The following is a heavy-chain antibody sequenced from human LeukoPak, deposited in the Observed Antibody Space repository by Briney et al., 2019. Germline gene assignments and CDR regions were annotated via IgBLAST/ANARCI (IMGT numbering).Heavy chain of an antibody. J-gene: IGHJ4*02. V-gene: IGHV4-34*01. CDR3: ARGGYCSSTSCYTRPYDY. CDR2: INHSGST. D-gene: IGHD2-2*02. CDR1: GGSFSGYY. Sequence: SETLSLTCAVYGGSFSGYYWSWIRQPPGKGLEWIGEINHSGSTNYNPSLKSRVTISVDTSKNQFSLKLSSVTAADTAVYYCARGGYCSSTSCYTRPYDYWGQGTLVTVSS.